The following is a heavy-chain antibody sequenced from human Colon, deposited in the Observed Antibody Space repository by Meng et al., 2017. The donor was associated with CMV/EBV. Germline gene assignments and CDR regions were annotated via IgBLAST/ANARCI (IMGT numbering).Heavy chain of an antibody. V-gene: IGHV4-34*01. Sequence: QWQLQQWGVGLLKHSETLPLTSGVPGGPTSGYYWTWIRQSPGKGLEWIGEINQSGSTNYNPSLKSRVTVSVDTSKNQFSLRVTSVTAADSALYYCAREAGPFFGVIVYDSWGQGTLVTVSS. CDR1: GGPTSGYY. CDR3: AREAGPFFGVIVYDS. J-gene: IGHJ4*02. D-gene: IGHD3-3*01. CDR2: INQSGST.